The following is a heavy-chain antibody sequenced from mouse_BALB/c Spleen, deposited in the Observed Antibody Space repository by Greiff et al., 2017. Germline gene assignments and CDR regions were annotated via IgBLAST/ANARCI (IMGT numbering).Heavy chain of an antibody. CDR3: ARLRGASWFAY. CDR2: INPYNDGT. CDR1: GYTFTSYV. J-gene: IGHJ3*01. Sequence: EVKLMESGPELVKPGASVKMSCKASGYTFTSYVMHWVKQKPGQGLEWIGYINPYNDGTKYNEKFKGKATLTSDKSSSTAYMELSSLTSEDSAVYYCARLRGASWFAYWGQGTLVTVSA. V-gene: IGHV1-14*01.